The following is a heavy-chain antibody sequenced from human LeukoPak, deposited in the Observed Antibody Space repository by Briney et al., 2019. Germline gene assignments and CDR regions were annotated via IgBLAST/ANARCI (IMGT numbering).Heavy chain of an antibody. J-gene: IGHJ6*03. CDR1: GGSISSYY. D-gene: IGHD3-3*01. CDR3: ARVGRFGVVIPYYMDV. Sequence: SETLSLTCTVSGGSISSYYWSWIRQPPGKGLEWIGYIYYSGSTNYNPSLKSRVTISVDTSKNQFSLKLCSVTAADTAVYYCARVGRFGVVIPYYMDVWGKGTTVTVSS. CDR2: IYYSGST. V-gene: IGHV4-59*01.